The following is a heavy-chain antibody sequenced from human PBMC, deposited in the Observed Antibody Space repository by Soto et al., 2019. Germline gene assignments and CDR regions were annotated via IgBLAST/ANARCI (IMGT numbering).Heavy chain of an antibody. CDR1: GDTFSFYT. Sequence: QVQLVQSGTEVKKPGSSVKVSCKASGDTFSFYTINWVRQAPGLGLEWVGRINPIVSMSNYAQKFQGRVSMTADKSTSPPYMELRSLRSDDTAMFFWGASYGSGYGAFDYWGRGALVTVPS. CDR2: INPIVSMS. J-gene: IGHJ4*02. V-gene: IGHV1-69*02. D-gene: IGHD3-10*01. CDR3: GASYGSGYGAFDY.